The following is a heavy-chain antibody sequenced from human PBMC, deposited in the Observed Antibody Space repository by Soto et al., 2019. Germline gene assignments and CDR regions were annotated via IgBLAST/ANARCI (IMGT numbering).Heavy chain of an antibody. Sequence: QVQLVQSGAEVKKPGASVKVSCKASGYTFTSYAMHWVRQAPGQRLEWMGWINAGNGNTKYSQKFQGRVTITRDTAASTADMELSSLRSEDTAVYYFARGPNTYYFDYWGQGTLVTVS. V-gene: IGHV1-3*01. CDR3: ARGPNTYYFDY. CDR1: GYTFTSYA. J-gene: IGHJ4*02. CDR2: INAGNGNT.